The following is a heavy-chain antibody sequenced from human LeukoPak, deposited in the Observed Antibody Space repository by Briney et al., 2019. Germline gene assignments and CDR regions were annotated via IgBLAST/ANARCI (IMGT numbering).Heavy chain of an antibody. J-gene: IGHJ4*02. CDR3: ARYNRSGSGYDH. CDR1: GFTFSDNW. D-gene: IGHD3-22*01. Sequence: GGSLRLSCAASGFTFSDNWMYWVRQAPGRGLVWVSCINSAGDSTRSADSVKGRFTISRDNAKNTLYLQMNSLRAEDTAVYYCARYNRSGSGYDHWGQGTLVTVSS. CDR2: INSAGDST. V-gene: IGHV3-74*01.